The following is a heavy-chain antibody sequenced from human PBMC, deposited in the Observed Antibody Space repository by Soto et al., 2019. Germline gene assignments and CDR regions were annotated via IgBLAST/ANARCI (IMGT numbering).Heavy chain of an antibody. CDR1: GYTFTIYW. CDR3: ARPANTVADHFDL. J-gene: IGHJ4*02. CDR2: IYPSDSDT. Sequence: GESLKISCQVSGYTFTIYWIGWVRQIPGKGLEWMGIIYPSDSDTRYSPSFQGQVTISADQSINTAYLQWDSLKASDTAIYYCARPANTVADHFDLWGQGTPVTVSS. D-gene: IGHD4-17*01. V-gene: IGHV5-51*01.